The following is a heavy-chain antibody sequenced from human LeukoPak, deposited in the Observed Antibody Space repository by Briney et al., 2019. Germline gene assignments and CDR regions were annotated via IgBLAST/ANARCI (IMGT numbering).Heavy chain of an antibody. V-gene: IGHV1-69*05. CDR3: ARQPDYSNYDYFDY. CDR1: GGTFSSYA. Sequence: SVKVSCKASGGTFSSYAISWVRQAPGQGLEWMGGIIPIFGTANYAQKSQGRVTITTDESTSTAYMELSSLRSEDTAVYYCARQPDYSNYDYFDYWGQGTLVTVSS. J-gene: IGHJ4*02. D-gene: IGHD4-11*01. CDR2: IIPIFGTA.